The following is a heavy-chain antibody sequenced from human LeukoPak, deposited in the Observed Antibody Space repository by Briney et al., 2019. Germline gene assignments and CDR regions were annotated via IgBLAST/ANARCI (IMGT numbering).Heavy chain of an antibody. CDR3: ARGRAGRRIFDY. J-gene: IGHJ4*02. V-gene: IGHV4-34*01. D-gene: IGHD3-3*02. CDR2: INHSGST. CDR1: AGSFSGYY. Sequence: TETLSLTCAVYAGSFSGYYWSWIRQPPGKGLEWIGEINHSGSTNHNPSLKSRVTISVDTSKNQFSLKLSSVTAADTAVYYCARGRAGRRIFDYWGQGTLVTVSS.